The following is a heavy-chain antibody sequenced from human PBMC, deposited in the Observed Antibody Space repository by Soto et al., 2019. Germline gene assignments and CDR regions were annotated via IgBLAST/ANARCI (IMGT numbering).Heavy chain of an antibody. Sequence: QVQLVQSGAEVRKPGSSVKVSCKASGGTFSRSAFSWVRQAPGQGLEWMGGIMPVLGTANYGQMFQGRVTITADASTSTVYMEVSSLRFEDTAVYFCARSDGGADYYYYGMDVWGQGTMVIVS. J-gene: IGHJ6*02. CDR2: IMPVLGTA. D-gene: IGHD3-16*01. CDR3: ARSDGGADYYYYGMDV. V-gene: IGHV1-69*01. CDR1: GGTFSRSA.